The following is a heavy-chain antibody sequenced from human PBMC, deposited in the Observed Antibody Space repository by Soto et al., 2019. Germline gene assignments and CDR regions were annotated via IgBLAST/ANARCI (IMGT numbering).Heavy chain of an antibody. V-gene: IGHV4-34*01. J-gene: IGHJ4*02. CDR2: IYHSGST. D-gene: IGHD2-15*01. CDR3: ATSKSYFCQSGGSHHVPLVF. Sequence: PSETLSLTCAVSGGSLSNYYWSWIRQPPGKGLEWIGEIYHSGSTNYNPSLKGRVTISVDTSKNQFYLKLSSVTAADTAVYYCATSKSYFCQSGGSHHVPLVFWGQGTLVTVST. CDR1: GGSLSNYY.